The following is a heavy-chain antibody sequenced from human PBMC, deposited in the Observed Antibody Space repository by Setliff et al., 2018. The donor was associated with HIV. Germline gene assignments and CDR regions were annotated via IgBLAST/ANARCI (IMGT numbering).Heavy chain of an antibody. V-gene: IGHV4-59*01. CDR1: NGSFSGYY. CDR2: VYHIGTT. J-gene: IGHJ4*02. D-gene: IGHD3-10*01. Sequence: PSETLSLTCAVYNGSFSGYYWSWIRQPPGRGLEWIGYVYHIGTTNYNASFNSRLTISIDTSRSQFSLRLSSVTAADTAIYYCARDQAFGERFFDYWGQGIPVTVSS. CDR3: ARDQAFGERFFDY.